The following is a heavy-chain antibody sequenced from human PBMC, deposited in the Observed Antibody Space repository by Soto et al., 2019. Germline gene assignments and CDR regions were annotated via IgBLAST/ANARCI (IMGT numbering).Heavy chain of an antibody. Sequence: ASVQVSCKVSGYTLPELSMHWVRQAPGKGLEWMGGFDPEDGETNYAQKFQDRVTMTEDTSTDTAYIELGSLRCGDQACYFFATRAGGDAFTSGSCAAPWGQGTLVTVSS. V-gene: IGHV1-24*01. J-gene: IGHJ5*02. CDR2: FDPEDGET. CDR1: GYTLPELS. CDR3: ATRAGGDAFTSGSCAAP. D-gene: IGHD3-10*01.